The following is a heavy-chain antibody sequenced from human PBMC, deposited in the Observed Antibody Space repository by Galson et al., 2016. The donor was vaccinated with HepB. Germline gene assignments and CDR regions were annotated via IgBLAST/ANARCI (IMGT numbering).Heavy chain of an antibody. CDR3: ARGDDSSPCQGYFDF. V-gene: IGHV3-30-3*01. J-gene: IGHJ4*02. Sequence: SLRLSCAASGFTFSSYAIHWVRQAPGKGLEWVAVISYDGNEKYFADSVKGRFTVSRDNSKKIVSLQMSSLRLEDTAVYYCARGDDSSPCQGYFDFWGQGTLVTVSS. D-gene: IGHD3-22*01. CDR1: GFTFSSYA. CDR2: ISYDGNEK.